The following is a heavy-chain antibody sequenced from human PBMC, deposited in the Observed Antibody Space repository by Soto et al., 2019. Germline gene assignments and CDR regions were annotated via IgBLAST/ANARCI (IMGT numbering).Heavy chain of an antibody. J-gene: IGHJ4*02. CDR2: ISTSSSYI. Sequence: GGSLRLSCAASGFTFSTYTMNWVRQAPGKGLEWISSISTSSSYIYYADSVKGRFTISRDDAKNSLYLQMNSLRAEDTAVYYCARVTFDSRGYYSNTFDYWGQGTLVTVSS. CDR3: ARVTFDSRGYYSNTFDY. CDR1: GFTFSTYT. V-gene: IGHV3-21*01. D-gene: IGHD3-22*01.